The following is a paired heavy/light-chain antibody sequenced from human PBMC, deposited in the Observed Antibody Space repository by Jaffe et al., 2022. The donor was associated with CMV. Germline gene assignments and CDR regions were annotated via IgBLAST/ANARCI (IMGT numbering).Light chain of an antibody. V-gene: IGKV3-20*01. CDR2: GAS. Sequence: EMVLTQSPGTLALSPGERATLSCRASQSVTHNFLSWYQQKPGQAPRLLIYGASRRATGIPDRFSGSGSGTDFFLTISRLEPEDFAVYYCQQYGSSPPYSFGQGSKLEI. CDR1: QSVTHNF. CDR3: QQYGSSPPYS. J-gene: IGKJ2*03.
Heavy chain of an antibody. J-gene: IGHJ3*01. Sequence: QVQLVQSGAEVKKPGTSVKVSCKTSGFTFTDYTIHWLRQAPGQRPEWMGWINGGNGNTEYSQKFQGRVTITRDTLASTVYMDLSSLRSEDAAVYYCATYFDGWSPHDAFDFWGQGTMVTVSS. V-gene: IGHV1-3*01. CDR2: INGGNGNT. CDR3: ATYFDGWSPHDAFDF. D-gene: IGHD6-19*01. CDR1: GFTFTDYT.